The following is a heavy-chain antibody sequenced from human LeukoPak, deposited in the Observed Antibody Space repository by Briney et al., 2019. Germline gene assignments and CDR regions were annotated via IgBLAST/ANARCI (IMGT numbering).Heavy chain of an antibody. CDR1: GGSVSSSTYD. CDR2: IYHSGTT. CDR3: VRRVLSFSRPSNFDY. Sequence: TSETLSLTCSVSGGSVSSSTYDWGWIRQPPGKGLEWIGNIYHSGTTYYNPSLKSRVTISIDTSKKQFSLKLTSVTAADTAVYYCVRRVLSFSRPSNFDYWGQGILVTLSS. J-gene: IGHJ4*02. D-gene: IGHD2-2*01. V-gene: IGHV4-39*01.